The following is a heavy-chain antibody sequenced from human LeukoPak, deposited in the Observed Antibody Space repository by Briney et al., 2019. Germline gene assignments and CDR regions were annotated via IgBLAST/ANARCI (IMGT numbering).Heavy chain of an antibody. J-gene: IGHJ4*02. Sequence: ASVKVSCKASGYTFTSHGISWVRQAPGQGLEWMGWISAYNGNTNYAQKLQGRVTMTTDTSTSTAYMELRSLRSDDTAVYYCARVWVSDDLLDYWGQGTLVTVSS. D-gene: IGHD3-16*01. CDR3: ARVWVSDDLLDY. V-gene: IGHV1-18*01. CDR1: GYTFTSHG. CDR2: ISAYNGNT.